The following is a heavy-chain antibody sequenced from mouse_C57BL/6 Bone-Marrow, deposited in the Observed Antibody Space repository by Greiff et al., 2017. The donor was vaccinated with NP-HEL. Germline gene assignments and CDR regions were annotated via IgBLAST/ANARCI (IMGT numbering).Heavy chain of an antibody. J-gene: IGHJ1*03. CDR2: INPSNGGT. CDR1: GYTFTSYW. V-gene: IGHV1-53*01. Sequence: QVQLQQPGTELVKPGASVKLSCKASGYTFTSYWMHWVKQRPGQGLEWIGNINPSNGGTNYNEKFKSKATLTVDKPSSTAYMQLSSLTSEDSAVYYWAGGGSYRYFDVWGTGTTVTVSS. CDR3: AGGGSYRYFDV. D-gene: IGHD1-1*02.